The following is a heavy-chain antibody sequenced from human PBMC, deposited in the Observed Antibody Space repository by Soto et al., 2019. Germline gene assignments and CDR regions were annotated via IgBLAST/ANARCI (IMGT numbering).Heavy chain of an antibody. J-gene: IGHJ4*02. CDR2: ITSSGGSI. D-gene: IGHD4-17*01. CDR1: GFTFSDYY. V-gene: IGHV3-11*01. CDR3: ARGSTTQMRY. Sequence: QVQLVESGGGLVKPGGSLRLSCAASGFTFSDYYMSWIRQAPGKGLEWLSYITSSGGSIYYADSVKGRFTISRDNAKESRYLQRNSLRVEDTAVYYCARGSTTQMRYWGQGILVTVSS.